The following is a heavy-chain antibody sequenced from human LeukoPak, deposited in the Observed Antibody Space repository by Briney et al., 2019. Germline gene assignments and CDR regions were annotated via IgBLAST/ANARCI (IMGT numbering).Heavy chain of an antibody. J-gene: IGHJ4*02. D-gene: IGHD3-22*01. CDR3: ARSYYDSSGYYYFDY. V-gene: IGHV3-64*01. Sequence: GGSLRLSCAASGFTFSSYAMHWVRQAPGKGLEYVSAISSNGGSTYYANSVKGRFTISRDNSKNTLYLQMGSLRAEDMAVYYCARSYYDSSGYYYFDYWGQGTLVTVSS. CDR1: GFTFSSYA. CDR2: ISSNGGST.